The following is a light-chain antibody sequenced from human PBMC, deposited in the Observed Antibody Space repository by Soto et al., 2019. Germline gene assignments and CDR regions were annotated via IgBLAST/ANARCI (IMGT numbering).Light chain of an antibody. CDR2: DAS. CDR1: QSVSSY. J-gene: IGKJ3*01. V-gene: IGKV3-11*01. Sequence: IVLTQSPATLSLSPGERATLSCRASQSVSSYLAWYQQKPGQAPRLLIYDASNRATGIPARFSGSGSGTDFTLTISSLEPEDFAVYYCQQRSNGLTFGPGTKVDIK. CDR3: QQRSNGLT.